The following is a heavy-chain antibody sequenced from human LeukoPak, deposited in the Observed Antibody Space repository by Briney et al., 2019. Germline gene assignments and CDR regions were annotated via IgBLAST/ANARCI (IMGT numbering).Heavy chain of an antibody. Sequence: SETLSLTCAVSGGSISSGGYYWSWIRRPPGKGLEWIGEINHSGSTNYNPSLKSRVTISVDTSRNQFSLKLSSVTAADTAVYYCASLVVPAASSYYYYYMDVWGKGTTVTISS. CDR2: INHSGST. CDR3: ASLVVPAASSYYYYYMDV. D-gene: IGHD2-2*01. V-gene: IGHV4-34*01. J-gene: IGHJ6*03. CDR1: GGSISSGGYY.